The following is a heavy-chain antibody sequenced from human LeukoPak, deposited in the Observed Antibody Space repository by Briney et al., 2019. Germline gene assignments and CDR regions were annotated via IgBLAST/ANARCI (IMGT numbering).Heavy chain of an antibody. CDR2: ISYDGSNK. Sequence: GRSLTLFCAVSGFTFSSYAMHWVRQAPGEGLEWVAVISYDGSNKYYADSVKGRFTIPRDNSKNTLYMQMNSLRAEDTAVYYCARDVDMATIGGYYYCGMDVWGQGTTVTVSS. CDR3: ARDVDMATIGGYYYCGMDV. D-gene: IGHD5-24*01. CDR1: GFTFSSYA. J-gene: IGHJ6*02. V-gene: IGHV3-30*04.